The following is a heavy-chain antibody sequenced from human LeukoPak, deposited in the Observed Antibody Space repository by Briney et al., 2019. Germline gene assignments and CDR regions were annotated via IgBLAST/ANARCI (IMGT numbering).Heavy chain of an antibody. J-gene: IGHJ6*02. CDR3: AREWIQLWTHYYYYYGMDV. Sequence: ASVTVSCKASGGTFSSYAISWVRQAPGQGLEWMGGIIPIFGTANYAQKFQGRVTITADESTSTAYMELSSLSSEDTAVYYCAREWIQLWTHYYYYYGMDVWGQGTTVTVSS. V-gene: IGHV1-69*13. CDR2: IIPIFGTA. D-gene: IGHD5-18*01. CDR1: GGTFSSYA.